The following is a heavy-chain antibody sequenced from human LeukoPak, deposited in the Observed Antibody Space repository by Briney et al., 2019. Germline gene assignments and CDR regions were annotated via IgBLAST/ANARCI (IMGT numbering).Heavy chain of an antibody. Sequence: GGSLRLSCAASGFTFTHAWMTWVRQAPGKGLEWVGRIKSKADGETTDYAAPVKGRFLMSRDDSKATLYLQMNCLETEDTAVYYCTTDLGITMIRGVIVSWGQEPWSPSPQ. V-gene: IGHV3-15*01. CDR2: IKSKADGETT. J-gene: IGHJ5*01. CDR1: GFTFTHAW. D-gene: IGHD3-10*01. CDR3: TTDLGITMIRGVIVS.